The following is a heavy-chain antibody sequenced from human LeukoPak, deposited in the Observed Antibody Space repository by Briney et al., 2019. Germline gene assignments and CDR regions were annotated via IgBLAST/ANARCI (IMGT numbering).Heavy chain of an antibody. D-gene: IGHD3-3*01. CDR2: ISYSGAT. Sequence: SETLSLTCTVSGRSISTTNFYWGWIRQPPGKGLEWIGSISYSGATYYNPSLKSRLTVSADTSKKEVSLRLNSVTAADTAVYYCASLPRYDFWAWGQGNLVIVSP. J-gene: IGHJ5*02. CDR1: GRSISTTNFY. CDR3: ASLPRYDFWA. V-gene: IGHV4-39*01.